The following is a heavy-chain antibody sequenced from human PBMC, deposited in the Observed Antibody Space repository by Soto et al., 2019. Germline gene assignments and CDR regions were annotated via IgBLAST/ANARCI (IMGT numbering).Heavy chain of an antibody. CDR1: GGSFSGYY. Sequence: SETLSLTCAVYGGSFSGYYWTWIRQPPGKGLEWIGEINHRRSTSYNPSPKRRVTMSIDTSKNQFSLHLSSVTAADTAVYYCARHKDSTGYRPFDYWGHGTLVTVSS. D-gene: IGHD3-22*01. CDR3: ARHKDSTGYRPFDY. J-gene: IGHJ4*01. CDR2: INHRRST. V-gene: IGHV4-34*01.